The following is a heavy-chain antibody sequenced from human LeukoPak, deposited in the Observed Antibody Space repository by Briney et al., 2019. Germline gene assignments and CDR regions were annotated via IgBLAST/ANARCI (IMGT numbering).Heavy chain of an antibody. CDR3: ARGWYSSGWLDY. CDR1: GYTFTGFY. D-gene: IGHD6-25*01. CDR2: INPNSGGT. J-gene: IGHJ4*02. V-gene: IGHV1-2*02. Sequence: ASVKVSCKASGYTFTGFYLHWVRQAPGQGLEWMGWINPNSGGTNYAQKFQGRVTMTRDTSISTAYMELSRLRSDDTAVYYCARGWYSSGWLDYWGQGTLVTVSS.